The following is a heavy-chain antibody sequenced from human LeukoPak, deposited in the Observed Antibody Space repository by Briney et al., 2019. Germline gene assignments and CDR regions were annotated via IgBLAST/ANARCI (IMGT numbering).Heavy chain of an antibody. D-gene: IGHD3-22*01. CDR2: ISSSGSTI. CDR3: ARGQLGRYDSSGYYY. CDR1: GFIFTDYG. V-gene: IGHV3-48*04. J-gene: IGHJ4*02. Sequence: QPGGSLRLSCAASGFIFTDYGMHWVRQAPGKGLEWVSYISSSGSTIYYADSVKGRFTISRDNAKNSLYLQMNSLRAEDTAVYYCARGQLGRYDSSGYYYWGQGTLVTVSS.